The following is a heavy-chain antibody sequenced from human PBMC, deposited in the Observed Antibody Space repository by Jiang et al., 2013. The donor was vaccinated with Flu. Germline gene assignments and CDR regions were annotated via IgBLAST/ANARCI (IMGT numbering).Heavy chain of an antibody. CDR1: GDSVSRHSAA. J-gene: IGHJ5*02. CDR2: TYYNSKWYN. V-gene: IGHV6-1*01. D-gene: IGHD1-1*01. CDR3: ARAPPVTGANWFDP. Sequence: ISGDSVSRHSAAWNWIRQSPSRGLEWLGRTYYNSKWYNDYAVSVKGRITINPDTSKNQFSLQLNSVTPEDTAVYYCARAPPVTGANWFDPWGQGTLVTVSS.